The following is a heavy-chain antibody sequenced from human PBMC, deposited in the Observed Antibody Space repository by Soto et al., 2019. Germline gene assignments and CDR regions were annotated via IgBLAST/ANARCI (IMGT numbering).Heavy chain of an antibody. Sequence: QVQLQESGPGLVKPSETLSLTCTVSGGSISSYYWSWIRQPPGKGLEWIGYIYYSGRTNYNPSLNSRVPISVDTSKNQFSLKLSSVTAADTAVYYCARGYCTSTICYIWDNWFDPWGQGTLVTVSS. CDR1: GGSISSYY. D-gene: IGHD2-2*02. CDR3: ARGYCTSTICYIWDNWFDP. J-gene: IGHJ5*02. V-gene: IGHV4-59*01. CDR2: IYYSGRT.